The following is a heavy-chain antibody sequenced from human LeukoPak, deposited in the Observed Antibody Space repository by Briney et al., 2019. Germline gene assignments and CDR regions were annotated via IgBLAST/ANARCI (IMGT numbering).Heavy chain of an antibody. CDR1: VGSFSGYY. CDR3: ARVIVLRAAAGYYFDY. D-gene: IGHD6-13*01. J-gene: IGHJ4*02. V-gene: IGHV4-34*01. CDR2: INHSGST. Sequence: PAETLSLTCAVYVGSFSGYYWSWIRQPPRKGLEWIGEINHSGSTNYNPSLKSRVTISVDTSKNHFSLKLSSVTAADTGVYYCARVIVLRAAAGYYFDYWGQGTLVTVSS.